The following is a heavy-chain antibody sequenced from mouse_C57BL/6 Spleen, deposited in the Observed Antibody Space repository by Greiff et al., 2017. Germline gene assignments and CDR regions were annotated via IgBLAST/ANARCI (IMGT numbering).Heavy chain of an antibody. V-gene: IGHV5-4*01. J-gene: IGHJ2*01. D-gene: IGHD1-1*01. CDR3: ASEKDYYGSNYSDY. CDR1: GFTFSSYA. CDR2: FSDGGSYT. Sequence: EVHLVESGGGLVKPGGSLKLSCAASGFTFSSYAMSWVRQTPEKRLEWVATFSDGGSYTYYPDNVKGRFTISRDNAKNNLNLQMSHLKSEDTAMDYCASEKDYYGSNYSDYGGQGTTLTVSS.